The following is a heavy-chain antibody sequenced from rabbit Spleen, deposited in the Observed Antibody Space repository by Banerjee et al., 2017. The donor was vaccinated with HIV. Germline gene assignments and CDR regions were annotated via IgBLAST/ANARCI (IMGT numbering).Heavy chain of an antibody. Sequence: QSLEESGGGLVKPGGTLTLTCTASGFSFNNNYWMCWVRQAPGKGPEWIACVYVGIGGGTYYATWAEGRFTTSKTSSTTVTLQMTSLTVADTATYFCARDTGSSFSSYGMDLWGPGTLVTVS. V-gene: IGHV1S40*01. CDR1: GFSFNNNYW. D-gene: IGHD8-1*01. CDR2: VYVGIGGGT. J-gene: IGHJ6*01. CDR3: ARDTGSSFSSYGMDL.